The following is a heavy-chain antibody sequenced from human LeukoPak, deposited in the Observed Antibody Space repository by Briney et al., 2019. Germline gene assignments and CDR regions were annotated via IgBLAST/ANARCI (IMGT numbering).Heavy chain of an antibody. CDR3: ARGDSFDLEVFDY. J-gene: IGHJ4*02. CDR2: ISSSSSYI. D-gene: IGHD1-1*01. V-gene: IGHV3-21*01. CDR1: GFTFSSYS. Sequence: GGSLRLSCAASGFTFSSYSMNWVRQAPGKGLEWVSSISSSSSYIYYADSVKGRFTISRDNAKSSLYLQVNSLRAEDTAVYYCARGDSFDLEVFDYWGQGTLVTVSS.